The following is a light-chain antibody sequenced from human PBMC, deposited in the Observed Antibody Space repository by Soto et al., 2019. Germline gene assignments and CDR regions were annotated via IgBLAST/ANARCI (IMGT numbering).Light chain of an antibody. CDR2: WAS. J-gene: IGKJ4*01. V-gene: IGKV4-1*01. CDR1: QSVLFSSNNLNY. CDR3: QEYGRLPLT. Sequence: DIVLTQSPDSLAVSLGARATINCKSSQSVLFSSNNLNYLAWYQQKPGQPPKLLIYWASTRDSGVPDRFSGSGSGTNFTLTINRLEPEDFAVYYCQEYGRLPLTFGGGTKVEIK.